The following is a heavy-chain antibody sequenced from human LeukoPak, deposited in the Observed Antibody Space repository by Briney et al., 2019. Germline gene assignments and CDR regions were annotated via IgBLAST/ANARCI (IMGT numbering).Heavy chain of an antibody. J-gene: IGHJ4*02. Sequence: SETLSLTCTVPGGSVSSSSSYWGWIRQPPGKGLECIASIYYSGNTYYNPSLKSRASISVDTSKNQFSLKLNSVTAADTAVYYCARADSYDSGDYYVFDYWGQGTLVTVSS. CDR2: IYYSGNT. V-gene: IGHV4-39*07. CDR3: ARADSYDSGDYYVFDY. CDR1: GGSVSSSSSY. D-gene: IGHD3-22*01.